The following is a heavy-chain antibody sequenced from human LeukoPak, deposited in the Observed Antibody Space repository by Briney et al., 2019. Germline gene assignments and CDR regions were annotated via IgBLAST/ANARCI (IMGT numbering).Heavy chain of an antibody. V-gene: IGHV4-59*01. J-gene: IGHJ6*02. CDR3: ARSYDSRGYFYYGMDV. D-gene: IGHD3-22*01. Sequence: SETLSLTCIVSGGSISTYYGSWIRQPPGKGLEWIGYIYYSGSTGYNPSLRGRVTISVDTSQNQFSLRLSSVTAADTAVYYCARSYDSRGYFYYGMDVWGQGTTVTVSS. CDR2: IYYSGST. CDR1: GGSISTYY.